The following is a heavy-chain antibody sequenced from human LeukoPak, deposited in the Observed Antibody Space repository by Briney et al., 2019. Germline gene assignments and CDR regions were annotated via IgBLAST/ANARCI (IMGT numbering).Heavy chain of an antibody. CDR2: IRYDGSNK. CDR1: GFTVSSNY. D-gene: IGHD2-2*03. Sequence: PGGSLRLSCAASGFTVSSNYMSWVRQAPGKGLEWVAFIRYDGSNKYYADSVKGRFTISRDNSKNTLYLQMNSLRAEDTAVYYCAKDLDIVVVPAANSVDYWGQGTLVTVSS. V-gene: IGHV3-30*02. J-gene: IGHJ4*02. CDR3: AKDLDIVVVPAANSVDY.